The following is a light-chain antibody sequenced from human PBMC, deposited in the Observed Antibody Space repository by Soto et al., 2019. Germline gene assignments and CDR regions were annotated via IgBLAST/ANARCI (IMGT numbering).Light chain of an antibody. CDR1: QSVNRY. CDR3: QQRSNRPLT. J-gene: IGKJ5*01. Sequence: EIVLTPSPATLSLSPVERATLSCWASQSVNRYLVWYQQKPGQAPRLLMYDTSIRASGIPARFSGSGSGTDFTLTISSLDPEDFAVYYCQQRSNRPLTFGQGTRLEIK. V-gene: IGKV3-11*01. CDR2: DTS.